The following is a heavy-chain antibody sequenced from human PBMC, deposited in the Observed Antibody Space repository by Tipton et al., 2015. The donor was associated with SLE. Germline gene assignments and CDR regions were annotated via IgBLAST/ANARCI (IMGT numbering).Heavy chain of an antibody. CDR2: IYYSGST. V-gene: IGHV4-39*07. CDR3: ARFYYGMDV. CDR1: GGSISSSSYY. J-gene: IGHJ6*02. Sequence: TLSLTCTVSGGSISSSSYYWGWFRQPPGKGLEWIGGIYYSGSTYYNPSLKSRVTISVDTSKNQFSLKLSSVTAADTAVYYCARFYYGMDVWGQGTTVTVSS.